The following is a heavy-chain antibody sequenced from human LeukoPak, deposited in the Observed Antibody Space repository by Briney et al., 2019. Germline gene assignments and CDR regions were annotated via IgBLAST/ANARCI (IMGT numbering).Heavy chain of an antibody. J-gene: IGHJ5*02. Sequence: ASVKVSCKASGYTFTGYCMHWARQAPGQGLEWMGWINPNSGGTNYAQKFQGRVTMTRDKSISTAYMELSRLRSDGTAVYYCARAGDGYCSSTSCYQRWFDPWGQGTLVSVSS. V-gene: IGHV1-2*02. CDR3: ARAGDGYCSSTSCYQRWFDP. D-gene: IGHD2-2*01. CDR1: GYTFTGYC. CDR2: INPNSGGT.